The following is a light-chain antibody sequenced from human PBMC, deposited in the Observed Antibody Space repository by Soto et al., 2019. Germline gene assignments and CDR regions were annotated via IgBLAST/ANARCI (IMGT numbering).Light chain of an antibody. CDR1: QSVTSTY. J-gene: IGKJ2*03. CDR2: GGS. V-gene: IGKV3-20*01. CDR3: QQFDSSRIYS. Sequence: EILLTQSPGTLSLSPGETATLSCRASQSVTSTYLAWYQQRPGQSPRLIIYGGSTRATGFPDRFSGGGSGPAFTLTISRLEPEDSAVYYCHCQQFDSSRIYSFGQGTKLEI.